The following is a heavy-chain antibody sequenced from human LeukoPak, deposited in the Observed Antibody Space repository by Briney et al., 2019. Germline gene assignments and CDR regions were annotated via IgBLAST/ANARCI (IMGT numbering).Heavy chain of an antibody. CDR2: INHSGST. J-gene: IGHJ4*02. Sequence: SETLSLTCAVYGGSFSGYYWSWIRQPPGKGLEWIGEINHSGSTNYNPSLKSRVTISVDTSKNQFSLKLSSATAADTAVYYCARVRGYSYGFGYWGQGTLVTVSS. CDR3: ARVRGYSYGFGY. D-gene: IGHD5-18*01. CDR1: GGSFSGYY. V-gene: IGHV4-34*01.